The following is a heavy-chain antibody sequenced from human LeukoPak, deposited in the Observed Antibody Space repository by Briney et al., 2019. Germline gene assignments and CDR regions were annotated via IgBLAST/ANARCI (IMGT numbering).Heavy chain of an antibody. D-gene: IGHD3-10*01. V-gene: IGHV3-48*03. CDR1: GFTFSSYE. J-gene: IGHJ4*02. Sequence: GGSLRLSCAASGFTFSSYEMNWVRQAPGKGLEWLSYISSFSSTIYYADSVMGRFTISRDNAKNSLYLQMNSLRAEDTAVYYCARSPNYKGYFDYWGQGTLVTVSS. CDR2: ISSFSSTI. CDR3: ARSPNYKGYFDY.